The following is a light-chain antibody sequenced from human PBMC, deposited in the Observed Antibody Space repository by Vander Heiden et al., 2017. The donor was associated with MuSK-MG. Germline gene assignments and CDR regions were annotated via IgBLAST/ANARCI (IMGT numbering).Light chain of an antibody. CDR3: LQYGSPPLT. CDR2: GAS. Sequence: EIVLTQSPATLSLSSGERATLSCRASQSVSSSYLAWYQQKPGQAPRLLIYGASSRATGIPDRFSGSGSGTDFTLTISRLEPEDFAVYYCLQYGSPPLTFGGGTKVEIK. CDR1: QSVSSSY. V-gene: IGKV3-20*01. J-gene: IGKJ4*01.